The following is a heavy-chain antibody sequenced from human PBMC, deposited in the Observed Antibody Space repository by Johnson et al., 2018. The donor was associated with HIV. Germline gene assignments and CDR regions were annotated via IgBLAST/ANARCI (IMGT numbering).Heavy chain of an antibody. Sequence: VQVVESGGDLVKPGGSLRLSCAASGFTFSNAWMSWVRQAPGKGLEWVGRIKSKSDGGTTDYTAPVKGRFTISRDDSKNTLFLQMNSLKTEDTGVDYCSTFFGVGTEAVAFDIWGQGTVVTVSS. J-gene: IGHJ3*02. CDR2: IKSKSDGGTT. CDR3: STFFGVGTEAVAFDI. CDR1: GFTFSNAW. V-gene: IGHV3-15*01. D-gene: IGHD2-21*02.